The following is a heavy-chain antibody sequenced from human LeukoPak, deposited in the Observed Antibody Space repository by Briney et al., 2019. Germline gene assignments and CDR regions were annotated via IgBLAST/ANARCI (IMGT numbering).Heavy chain of an antibody. Sequence: GRSLRLSCAASEFTFSNYGMHWVRQAPGKGLEWVAVISHDGSLTYYADSVKGRFTISRDNSKNTLYLQMNSLRAEDTAVYYCAKTSSWTEDYYYMDVWGKGTTVTVSS. J-gene: IGHJ6*03. V-gene: IGHV3-30*18. CDR2: ISHDGSLT. D-gene: IGHD6-13*01. CDR3: AKTSSWTEDYYYMDV. CDR1: EFTFSNYG.